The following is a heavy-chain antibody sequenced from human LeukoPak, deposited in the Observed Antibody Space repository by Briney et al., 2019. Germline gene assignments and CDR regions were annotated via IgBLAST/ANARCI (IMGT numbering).Heavy chain of an antibody. J-gene: IGHJ4*02. Sequence: SETPSLTCTVSGGSINSGSYFWSWIRQPAGKGLEWIGRIYTSGITNYNSSLMSRATISIDTSKNQFSLKLSSVTAADTAVYYCARSNSGSYRELDYWGQGALVTVSS. D-gene: IGHD1-26*01. CDR1: GGSINSGSYF. CDR2: IYTSGIT. CDR3: ARSNSGSYRELDY. V-gene: IGHV4-61*02.